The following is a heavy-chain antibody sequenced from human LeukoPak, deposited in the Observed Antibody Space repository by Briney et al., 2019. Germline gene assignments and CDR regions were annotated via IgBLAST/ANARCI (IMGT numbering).Heavy chain of an antibody. CDR3: ATDYSSGILTGQTPTGI. D-gene: IGHD3-9*01. Sequence: ASVKVSCKVSGYTLTELSMHWVRQAPGKGLEWMGGFDPEDGETIYAQKFQDRVTMTEDTFRDTAYMELSSLRSEDTAVYYCATDYSSGILTGQTPTGIWGQGTMVTVSS. CDR1: GYTLTELS. J-gene: IGHJ3*02. V-gene: IGHV1-24*01. CDR2: FDPEDGET.